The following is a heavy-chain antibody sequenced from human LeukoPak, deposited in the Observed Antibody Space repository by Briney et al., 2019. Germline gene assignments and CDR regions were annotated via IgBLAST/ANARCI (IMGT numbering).Heavy chain of an antibody. CDR1: GGSFSGYY. CDR3: ATTATVTAGSWYNWFDP. V-gene: IGHV4-34*01. CDR2: INHSGST. Sequence: PSGTLSLTCAVYGGSFSGYYWSWIRQPPGKGLEWIGEINHSGSTNYNPSLKSRVTISVDTSKNQFSLKLSSVTAADTAVYYCATTATVTAGSWYNWFDPWGQGTLVTVSS. D-gene: IGHD4-17*01. J-gene: IGHJ5*02.